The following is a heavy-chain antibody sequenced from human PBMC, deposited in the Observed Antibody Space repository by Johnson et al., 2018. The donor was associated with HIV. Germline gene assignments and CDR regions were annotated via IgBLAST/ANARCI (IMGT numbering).Heavy chain of an antibody. D-gene: IGHD2-15*01. Sequence: EKLVESGGGVVQPGGSLRLSCAASGFTFSNAWMSWVRQAPGKGLEWVGRIKSKTDGGTTDYAAPVKGRFTISRDDSKNTLYLQMNSLRAEDTAVYYCAKGDCSGGSCYSFTDAFDIWGQGTMVTVSS. CDR2: IKSKTDGGTT. J-gene: IGHJ3*02. CDR1: GFTFSNAW. V-gene: IGHV3-15*01. CDR3: AKGDCSGGSCYSFTDAFDI.